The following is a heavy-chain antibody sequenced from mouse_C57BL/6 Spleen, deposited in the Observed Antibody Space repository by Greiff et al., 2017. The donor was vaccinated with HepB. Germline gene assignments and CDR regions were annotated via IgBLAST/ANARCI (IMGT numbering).Heavy chain of an antibody. V-gene: IGHV1-76*01. Sequence: QVHVKQSGAELVRPGASVKLSCKASGYTFTDYYINWVKQRPGQGLEWIARIYPGSGNTYYNEKFKGKATLTAEKSSSTAYMQLSSLTSEDSAVYFCARLGLDYFDYWGQGTTLTVSS. CDR3: ARLGLDYFDY. CDR1: GYTFTDYY. D-gene: IGHD4-1*01. CDR2: IYPGSGNT. J-gene: IGHJ2*01.